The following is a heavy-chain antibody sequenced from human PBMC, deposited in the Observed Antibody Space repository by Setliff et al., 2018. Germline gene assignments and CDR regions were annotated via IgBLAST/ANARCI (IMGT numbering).Heavy chain of an antibody. D-gene: IGHD3-3*01. Sequence: GGSLRLSCAASGFTFSSYEMNWVRQAPGKGLEWVSCISGGSSYIHYEDSMKGRFTISRDDAKNSVYLQINSLRAEDTAVYYCAREVNDNFWSGYLYYYGMDVWGQGTTVTVSS. CDR2: ISGGSSYI. CDR1: GFTFSSYE. J-gene: IGHJ6*02. V-gene: IGHV3-21*01. CDR3: AREVNDNFWSGYLYYYGMDV.